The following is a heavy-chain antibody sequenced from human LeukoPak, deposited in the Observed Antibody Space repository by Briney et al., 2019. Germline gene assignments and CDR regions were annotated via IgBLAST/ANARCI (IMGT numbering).Heavy chain of an antibody. CDR2: IYWNDDK. CDR1: GFSLSTSGVG. V-gene: IGHV2-5*01. Sequence: SGPTLVKPTQTLTLTCTFSGFSLSTSGVGVGWIRQPPGKALEWLALIYWNDDKRYSPSLKSRLTITKDTSKNQVVLTMTNMDPVDTATYYCAHSLSPQRWLQSQGAFDIWGQGTMVTVSS. J-gene: IGHJ3*02. CDR3: AHSLSPQRWLQSQGAFDI. D-gene: IGHD5-24*01.